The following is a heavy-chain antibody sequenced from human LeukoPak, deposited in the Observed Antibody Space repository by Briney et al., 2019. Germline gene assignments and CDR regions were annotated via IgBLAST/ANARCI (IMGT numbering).Heavy chain of an antibody. CDR2: IKQDGSEK. V-gene: IGHV3-7*01. Sequence: GGSLRLSCAASGFTFSSYWVSWVRQAPGKGLEWVANIKQDGSEKYYVDSVKGRFTISRDNAKNSLYLQMNSLRAEDTAVYYCARGGILWFGETFDYWGQGTLVTVSS. J-gene: IGHJ4*02. CDR3: ARGGILWFGETFDY. D-gene: IGHD3-10*01. CDR1: GFTFSSYW.